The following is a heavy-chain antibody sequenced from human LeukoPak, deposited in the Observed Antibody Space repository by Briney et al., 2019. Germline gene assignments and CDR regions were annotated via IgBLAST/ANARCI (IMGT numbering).Heavy chain of an antibody. CDR1: GGSFSGYY. CDR2: INHSGST. J-gene: IGHJ5*02. Sequence: KSSETLSLTCAVYGGSFSGYYWSWIRQPPGKGLEWIGEINHSGSTNYNPSLKSRVTISVDTSKNQFSLKLSSVTAADTAVYYCARERLGSSWYKWFDPWGQGTLVTVSS. D-gene: IGHD6-13*01. V-gene: IGHV4-34*01. CDR3: ARERLGSSWYKWFDP.